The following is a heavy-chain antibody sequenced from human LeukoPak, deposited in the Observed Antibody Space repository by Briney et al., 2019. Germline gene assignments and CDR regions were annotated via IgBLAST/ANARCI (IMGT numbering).Heavy chain of an antibody. Sequence: GRSLRLSCAASGFTFSSYAMHWVRQAPGKGLEWVAVISYDGSNKYYADSVKGRFTISRDNSKNTLYLQMNSLRAEDTAVYYCARDHTTYCGGDCYSGYWGQGTLVTVSS. CDR2: ISYDGSNK. V-gene: IGHV3-30-3*01. CDR3: ARDHTTYCGGDCYSGY. D-gene: IGHD2-21*02. CDR1: GFTFSSYA. J-gene: IGHJ4*02.